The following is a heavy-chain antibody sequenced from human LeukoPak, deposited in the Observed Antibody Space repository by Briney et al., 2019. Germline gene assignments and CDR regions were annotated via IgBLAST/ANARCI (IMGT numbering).Heavy chain of an antibody. CDR1: GGSISTNNYY. J-gene: IGHJ3*02. V-gene: IGHV4-39*01. CDR3: ARNFPGYSSGFPMVKGAFDI. Sequence: PSETLSLTCTVSGGSISTNNYYWAWIRQPPGKGLEWIGSIFYSGTTFYNPSLKSRITISVDTSKNQFSLRLSSVTAADTAVYYCARNFPGYSSGFPMVKGAFDIWGQGTMVTVSS. CDR2: IFYSGTT. D-gene: IGHD6-19*01.